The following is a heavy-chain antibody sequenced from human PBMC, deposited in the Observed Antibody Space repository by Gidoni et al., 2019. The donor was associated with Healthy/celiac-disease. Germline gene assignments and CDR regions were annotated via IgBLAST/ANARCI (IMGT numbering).Heavy chain of an antibody. Sequence: QVQLVQSGAEVKKSGASVKVSCKASGYTFTSYDIHWVRQATGQGLEWMGWMNPNSGNTGYAQKFQGRVTMTRNTSISTAYMELSSLRSEDTAVYYCARASSYSNDAFDIWGQGTMVTVSS. V-gene: IGHV1-8*01. CDR2: MNPNSGNT. CDR3: ARASSYSNDAFDI. CDR1: GYTFTSYD. J-gene: IGHJ3*02. D-gene: IGHD1-26*01.